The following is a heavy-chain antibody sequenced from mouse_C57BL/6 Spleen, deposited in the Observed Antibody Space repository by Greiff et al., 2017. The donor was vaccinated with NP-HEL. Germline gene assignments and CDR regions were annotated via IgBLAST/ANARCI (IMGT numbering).Heavy chain of an antibody. CDR1: GYTFTSYW. Sequence: QVQLKQPGAELVRPGSSVKLSCKASGYTFTSYWMHWVKQRPIQGLEWIGNIDPSDSETHYNQKFKDKATLTVDKSSSTAYMQLSSLTSEDSAVYYCAREGSITTAGYYAMDYWGQGTSVTVSS. D-gene: IGHD1-1*01. CDR3: AREGSITTAGYYAMDY. CDR2: IDPSDSET. J-gene: IGHJ4*01. V-gene: IGHV1-52*01.